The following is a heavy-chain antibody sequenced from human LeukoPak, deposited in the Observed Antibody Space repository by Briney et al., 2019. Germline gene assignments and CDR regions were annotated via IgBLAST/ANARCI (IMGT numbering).Heavy chain of an antibody. J-gene: IGHJ6*02. CDR2: ISYDGSNK. V-gene: IGHV3-30-3*01. CDR1: GFTFSSYA. CDR3: ARAYGDYRSYGMDV. D-gene: IGHD4-17*01. Sequence: PGRSLRLSCAASGFTFSSYAMHWVRQAPGKGLEWVAVISYDGSNKYYADSVKGRFTISRDNSKNTLYLQMNSLRAEDTAVYYCARAYGDYRSYGMDVWGQGTTVTVSS.